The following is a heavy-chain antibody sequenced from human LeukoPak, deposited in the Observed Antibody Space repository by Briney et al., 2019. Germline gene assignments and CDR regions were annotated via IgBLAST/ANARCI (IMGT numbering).Heavy chain of an antibody. CDR3: EREEGNKGDTTQGFLDY. V-gene: IGHV3-7*03. CDR2: INSDGSEG. D-gene: IGHD5-12*01. J-gene: IGHJ4*02. Sequence: GGSLRLSCTVSGFTFSGFWMSWSRQAPGKGLEWVASINSDGSEGYYADVVKGRFTISRDNAKNSLYLQINSLRAEDTAVYYWEREEGNKGDTTQGFLDYWGQETLVTVSS. CDR1: GFTFSGFW.